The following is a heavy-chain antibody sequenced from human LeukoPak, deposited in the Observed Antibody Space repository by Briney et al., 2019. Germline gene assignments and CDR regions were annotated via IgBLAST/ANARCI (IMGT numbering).Heavy chain of an antibody. D-gene: IGHD3-10*01. CDR2: ISSSSSYI. Sequence: GGSLRLSCAASGFTFSSYSMNWVRQAPGKGLEWVSSISSSSSYIYYADSVKGRFTISRDNAKNSLYLQMNSLRAEDTAVYYCASAAMVRGVITTYYFDYWGQGTLVTVSS. CDR1: GFTFSSYS. J-gene: IGHJ4*02. V-gene: IGHV3-21*01. CDR3: ASAAMVRGVITTYYFDY.